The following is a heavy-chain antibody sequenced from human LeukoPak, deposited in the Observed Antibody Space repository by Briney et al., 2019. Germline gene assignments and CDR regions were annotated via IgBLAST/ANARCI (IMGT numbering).Heavy chain of an antibody. D-gene: IGHD6-19*01. J-gene: IGHJ4*02. CDR2: ISAYNGNT. CDR3: ARDIRLVRGWYRYHFDY. Sequence: ASVTVSCKASGYTFTSYGISWVRQAPGQGLEWMGWISAYNGNTNYPQKLQGRVTMTTDISTSTAYMELRSLRSDATAVYYCARDIRLVRGWYRYHFDYWGQGTLVTVSS. CDR1: GYTFTSYG. V-gene: IGHV1-18*01.